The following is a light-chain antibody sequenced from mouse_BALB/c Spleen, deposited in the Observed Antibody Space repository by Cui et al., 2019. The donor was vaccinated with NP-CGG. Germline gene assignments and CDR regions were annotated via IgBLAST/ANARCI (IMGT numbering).Light chain of an antibody. CDR2: GTN. J-gene: IGLJ1*01. Sequence: HAVVTQAPAITTSPGETVTLTCRSSTGAVTTSNYANWVQEKPDHLFTGLIGGTNNRAPGVSARFSGSLIGDKAALTITGAQTEDEAIYFCALWYSNHWVFGGGTTLTVL. CDR1: TGAVTTSNY. V-gene: IGLV1*01. CDR3: ALWYSNHWV.